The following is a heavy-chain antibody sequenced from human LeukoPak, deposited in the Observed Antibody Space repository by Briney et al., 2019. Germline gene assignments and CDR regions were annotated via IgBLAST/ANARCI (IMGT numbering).Heavy chain of an antibody. CDR1: GFIFNDYS. V-gene: IGHV3-21*01. D-gene: IGHD2-8*02. Sequence: PGGSLRLSCAASGFIFNDYSMNWVRQAPGKGLEWVASITRSSSDINYVDSVKGRFTISRDNAKNSLYLQMNSLRAEETAVYYCVRDVVYGMDVWGQGTTVTVSS. CDR2: ITRSSSDI. J-gene: IGHJ6*02. CDR3: VRDVVYGMDV.